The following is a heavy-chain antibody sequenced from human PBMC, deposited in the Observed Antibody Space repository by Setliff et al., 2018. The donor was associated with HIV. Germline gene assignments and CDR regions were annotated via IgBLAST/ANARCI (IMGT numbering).Heavy chain of an antibody. D-gene: IGHD6-19*01. CDR1: GVSLSSESYY. V-gene: IGHV4-39*01. J-gene: IGHJ4*02. CDR2: MYYNGKI. CDR3: ARQNSGWGVGLYYFDY. Sequence: SETLSLTCTVSGVSLSSESYYWGWVRQPPGKALEWVGSMYYNGKIFYNPSLRSRVTIFVDSSKNELSLRLSSVTAAATALYYCARQNSGWGVGLYYFDYWGQGTLVTVS.